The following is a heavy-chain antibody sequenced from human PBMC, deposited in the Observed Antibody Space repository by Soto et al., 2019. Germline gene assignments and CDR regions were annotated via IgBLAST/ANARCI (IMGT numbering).Heavy chain of an antibody. Sequence: ASVKVSCKVSGYTLTELSMHWVRQAPGKGLEWMGGFDPEDGETIYAQKFQGRVTMTEDTSTDTAYMELSSLRSEDTAVYYCATAHYGSGSFDAFDIWGQGTMVTVS. CDR3: ATAHYGSGSFDAFDI. CDR1: GYTLTELS. D-gene: IGHD3-10*01. CDR2: FDPEDGET. J-gene: IGHJ3*02. V-gene: IGHV1-24*01.